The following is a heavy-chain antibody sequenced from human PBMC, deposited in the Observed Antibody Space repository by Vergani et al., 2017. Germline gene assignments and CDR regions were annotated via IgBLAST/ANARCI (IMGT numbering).Heavy chain of an antibody. V-gene: IGHV3-30*01. J-gene: IGHJ5*02. D-gene: IGHD4-17*01. CDR2: ISYDGSNK. CDR1: GFTFSSYA. CDR3: VRVFDPTGLRGLRNWFDP. Sequence: VQLVESGGGLVQPGGSLRLSCAASGFTFSSYAMHWVRQAPGKGLEWVAVISYDGSNKYYADSVKGRFTISRDNSKNTLYLQMKRLRAEDTAVYYCVRVFDPTGLRGLRNWFDPWGQGILGTVSS.